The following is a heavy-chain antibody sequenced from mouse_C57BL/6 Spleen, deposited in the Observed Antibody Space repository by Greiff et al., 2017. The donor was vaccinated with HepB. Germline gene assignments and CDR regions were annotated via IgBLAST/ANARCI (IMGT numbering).Heavy chain of an antibody. CDR2: IDPSDSYT. J-gene: IGHJ2*01. Sequence: QVQLQQPGAELVMPGASVKLSCKASGYTFTSYWMHWVKQRPGQGLEWIGEIDPSDSYTNYNQKFKGKSTLTVDKSSSTAYMQLSSLTSEDSAVYYCARGYYGRHFDYWGQGTTLTVSS. CDR3: ARGYYGRHFDY. V-gene: IGHV1-69*01. CDR1: GYTFTSYW. D-gene: IGHD1-1*01.